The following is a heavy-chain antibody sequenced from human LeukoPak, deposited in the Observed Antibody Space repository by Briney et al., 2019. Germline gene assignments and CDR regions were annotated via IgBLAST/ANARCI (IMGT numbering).Heavy chain of an antibody. Sequence: EGSLRLSCEASGFTFSSYSMSWVRQAPGKGLEWVSFISRNSGYIYYADSVKGRFTISRDNAKSSLYLQMNSLRAGDTAVYYCARAHCSGGSCYCSDYWGQGTLVTVSS. CDR2: ISRNSGYI. CDR1: GFTFSSYS. J-gene: IGHJ4*02. V-gene: IGHV3-21*01. CDR3: ARAHCSGGSCYCSDY. D-gene: IGHD2-15*01.